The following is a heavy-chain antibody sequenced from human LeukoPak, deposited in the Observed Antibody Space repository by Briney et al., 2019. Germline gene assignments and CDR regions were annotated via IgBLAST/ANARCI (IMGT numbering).Heavy chain of an antibody. D-gene: IGHD1-26*01. Sequence: SETLSLTCTVSGGSISSSSYYWGWIRQPPGKGLEWIGSIYYSGSAYYNPSLKSRVTISVDTSKNQFSLKLSSVTAADTVVYYCARRGSYGPRGWFDPWGQGTLVTVSS. J-gene: IGHJ5*02. CDR2: IYYSGSA. CDR1: GGSISSSSYY. V-gene: IGHV4-39*01. CDR3: ARRGSYGPRGWFDP.